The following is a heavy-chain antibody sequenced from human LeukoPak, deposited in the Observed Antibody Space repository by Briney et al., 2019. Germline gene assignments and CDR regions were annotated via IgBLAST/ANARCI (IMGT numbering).Heavy chain of an antibody. CDR3: ARQDYYDTGTWYFDL. CDR1: NGSFSGYY. J-gene: IGHJ2*01. D-gene: IGHD3-22*01. Sequence: PSETLSLTCGVYNGSFSGYYWSWIRQTPGKGLEWIGEINQSGSTKYNPSLKSRVTISMDKSKNQFSLKLSSVTAADTAVYYCARQDYYDTGTWYFDLWGRGTLVTVSS. CDR2: INQSGST. V-gene: IGHV4-34*01.